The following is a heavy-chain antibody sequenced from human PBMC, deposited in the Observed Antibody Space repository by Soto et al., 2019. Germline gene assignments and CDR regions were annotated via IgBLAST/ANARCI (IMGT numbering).Heavy chain of an antibody. CDR3: ARVGSGNNFDY. V-gene: IGHV4-61*01. CDR1: GGSVSSGSYY. Sequence: SETLSLTCTVSGGSVSSGSYYWSWIRQPPGKGLEWIGYIYYRGSTNYNPSLKSRVTISVDTSKNQFSLKLSSVTAADTAVYYCARVGSGNNFDYWGQGTLVTVSS. J-gene: IGHJ4*02. D-gene: IGHD3-3*01. CDR2: IYYRGST.